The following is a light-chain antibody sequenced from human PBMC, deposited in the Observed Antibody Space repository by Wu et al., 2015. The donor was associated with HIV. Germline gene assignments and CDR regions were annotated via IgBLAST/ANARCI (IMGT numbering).Light chain of an antibody. CDR3: QQRSNWQGLT. CDR1: QSVSNY. Sequence: EIVLTQSPAILSLSLGERATLSCRASQSVSNYLAWYQQKPGQPPRLLIYDASDRATGISARFSGSGSGTDFTLTISSLEPEDFAVYYCQQRSNWQGLTFGGGTKVEIK. J-gene: IGKJ4*01. V-gene: IGKV3-11*01. CDR2: DAS.